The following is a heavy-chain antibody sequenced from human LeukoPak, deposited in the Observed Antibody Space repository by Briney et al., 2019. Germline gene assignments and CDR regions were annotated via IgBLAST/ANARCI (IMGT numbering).Heavy chain of an antibody. CDR1: GGSIRGSTYY. V-gene: IGHV4-39*07. D-gene: IGHD6-19*01. J-gene: IGHJ4*02. Sequence: NPSETLSLTCTVSGGSIRGSTYYWSWRRQPPGKGLGWIGTIYYRGSSYYNPSLRSRVAISVDTSKNQFSLKLSSVTAADTAVYYCARGAVAATGYFDYWGQGTLVTVSS. CDR3: ARGAVAATGYFDY. CDR2: IYYRGSS.